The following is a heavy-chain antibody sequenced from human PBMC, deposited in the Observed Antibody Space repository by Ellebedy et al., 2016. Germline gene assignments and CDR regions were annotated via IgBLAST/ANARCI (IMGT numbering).Heavy chain of an antibody. CDR1: GYTFTSYG. CDR3: ARDRRYYYSGSSKSYFDY. J-gene: IGHJ4*02. D-gene: IGHD1-26*01. Sequence: ASVKVSCXASGYTFTSYGISWVRQAPGQGLEWMGWISAYNGNTNYAQKLQGRVTMTTDTSTSTAYMELRSLRSDDTAVYYCARDRRYYYSGSSKSYFDYWGQGTLVTVSS. CDR2: ISAYNGNT. V-gene: IGHV1-18*01.